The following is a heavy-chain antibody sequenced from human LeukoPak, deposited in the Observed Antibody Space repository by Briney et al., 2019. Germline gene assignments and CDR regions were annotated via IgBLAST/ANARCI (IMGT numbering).Heavy chain of an antibody. V-gene: IGHV3-30*02. D-gene: IGHD1-26*01. CDR3: AKALSGSPPKPFDY. J-gene: IGHJ4*02. Sequence: GGSLRLSCVVSGFTFSIYGMHWVRQAPGKGMKWVAFIRYDGSDKYYAESVKGRFTISRDSSKNTLYLLMNSLRAEDTAVYYCAKALSGSPPKPFDYWGQGTLVTVSS. CDR2: IRYDGSDK. CDR1: GFTFSIYG.